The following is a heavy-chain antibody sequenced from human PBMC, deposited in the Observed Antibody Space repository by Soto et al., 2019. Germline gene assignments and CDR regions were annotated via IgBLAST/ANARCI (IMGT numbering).Heavy chain of an antibody. D-gene: IGHD3-9*01. J-gene: IGHJ5*02. Sequence: SETLSLTCAVYGGSFSGYYWSWIRQPPGKGLEWIGEINHSGSTNYNPSLKSRVTISVDTSKNQFSLKLSSVTAADTAVYYCARKKIYDILTGYRWVNWFDPWGQGTLVPSPQ. CDR3: ARKKIYDILTGYRWVNWFDP. CDR1: GGSFSGYY. V-gene: IGHV4-34*01. CDR2: INHSGST.